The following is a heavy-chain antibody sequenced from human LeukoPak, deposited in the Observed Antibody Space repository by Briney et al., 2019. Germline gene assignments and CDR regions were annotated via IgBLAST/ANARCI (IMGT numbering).Heavy chain of an antibody. J-gene: IGHJ6*04. D-gene: IGHD3-10*02. CDR3: AELGITMIGGV. Sequence: PGGSLRLSCAASGFTFSRYGMTWVRQAPGKGLEWVSYISSSGSTIYYADSVKGRFTISRDNAKNSLYLQMNSLRAEDTAVYYCAELGITMIGGVWGKGTTVTISS. CDR2: ISSSGSTI. CDR1: GFTFSRYG. V-gene: IGHV3-48*03.